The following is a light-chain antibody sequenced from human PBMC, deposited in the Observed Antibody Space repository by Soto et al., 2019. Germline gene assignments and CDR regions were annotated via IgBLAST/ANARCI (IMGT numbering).Light chain of an antibody. J-gene: IGKJ4*01. CDR2: KVS. CDR1: QSLVYSDGNTY. V-gene: IGKV2-30*01. Sequence: DVVMTQSPLSLPVTLGQPASISCESTQSLVYSDGNTYLSWFQQRPGQSPRRLIYKVSNRDSGVPDRFSGSGSGTDFTLTISRVEAEDVGVYYCMQGAHWPLTFGGGTRVEIK. CDR3: MQGAHWPLT.